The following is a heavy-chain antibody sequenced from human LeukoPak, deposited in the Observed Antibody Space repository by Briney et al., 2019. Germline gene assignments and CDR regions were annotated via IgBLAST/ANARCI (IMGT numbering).Heavy chain of an antibody. CDR3: ARDVVVPADNYGMDV. CDR1: GGSISSYY. CDR2: IYYSGST. Sequence: SETLSLTCTVSGGSISSYYWSWIRQPPGKGLEWIGYIYYSGSTNYNPSLKSRVTISVDTSKNQFSLKLSSVTAADTAVYYCARDVVVPADNYGMDVWGQGTTVTVSS. D-gene: IGHD2-2*01. J-gene: IGHJ6*02. V-gene: IGHV4-59*01.